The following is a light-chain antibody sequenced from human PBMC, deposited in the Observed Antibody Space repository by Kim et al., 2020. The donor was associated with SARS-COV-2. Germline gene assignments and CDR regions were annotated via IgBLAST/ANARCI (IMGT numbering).Light chain of an antibody. Sequence: GETVTISCTRSSGSIASNYVQWYQQRPGSSPTAVIFENNQRPSGVPDRFSGSIDSSSNSASLTISGLKTEDEADYYCQSFDSNIQVFGGGTQLTVL. J-gene: IGLJ3*02. CDR2: ENN. CDR1: SGSIASNY. V-gene: IGLV6-57*01. CDR3: QSFDSNIQV.